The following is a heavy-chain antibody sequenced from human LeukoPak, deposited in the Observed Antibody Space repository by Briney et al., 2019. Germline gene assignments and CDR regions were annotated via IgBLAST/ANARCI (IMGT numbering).Heavy chain of an antibody. CDR2: IYTSGST. V-gene: IGHV4-61*02. CDR1: GGSISSGSYY. CDR3: ARGGHIVVVPAGMGAFDI. J-gene: IGHJ3*02. Sequence: SETLSLTCTVSGGSISSGSYYWSWIRQPAGKGLEWIGRIYTSGSTNYNPSLKSRVTISVDTSKNQFSLKLSSVTAADTAVYYCARGGHIVVVPAGMGAFDIWGQGTMVTVSS. D-gene: IGHD2-2*01.